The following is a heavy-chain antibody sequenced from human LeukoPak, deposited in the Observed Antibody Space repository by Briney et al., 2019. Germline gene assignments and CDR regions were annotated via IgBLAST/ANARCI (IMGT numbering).Heavy chain of an antibody. Sequence: PGGSLRLSCAASGFTFSSYGMHWVRQAPGKGLEWVAVIWYDGSNKYYADSVKGRFTISRDNSKNTLYLQMNSLRAEDTAVYYCAKIENYGDGGYWGQGTLVTVSS. CDR3: AKIENYGDGGY. CDR2: IWYDGSNK. D-gene: IGHD4-17*01. V-gene: IGHV3-33*06. CDR1: GFTFSSYG. J-gene: IGHJ4*02.